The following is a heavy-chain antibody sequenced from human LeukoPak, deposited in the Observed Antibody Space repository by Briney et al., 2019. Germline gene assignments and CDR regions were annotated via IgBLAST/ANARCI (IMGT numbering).Heavy chain of an antibody. J-gene: IGHJ5*02. CDR3: ARSDSSSWYSVWLDP. CDR2: INHSGST. Sequence: SETLSLTCAVYGGSFSGYYWSWIRQPPGKGLEWIGEINHSGSTNYNPSLKSRVTISVDTSKNQFSLKLSSVTAADTAVYYCARSDSSSWYSVWLDPWGQGTLVTVSS. CDR1: GGSFSGYY. V-gene: IGHV4-34*01. D-gene: IGHD6-13*01.